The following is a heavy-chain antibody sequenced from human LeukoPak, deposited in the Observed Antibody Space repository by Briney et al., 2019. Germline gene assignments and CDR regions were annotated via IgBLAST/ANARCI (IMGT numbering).Heavy chain of an antibody. J-gene: IGHJ4*02. CDR2: INHSGST. V-gene: IGHV4-34*01. CDR3: ARDPGELSSFDY. D-gene: IGHD3-10*01. CDR1: GGSFSGCY. Sequence: PSETLSLTCAVYGGSFSGCYWSWIRQPPGKGLEWIGEINHSGSTNYNPSLKSRVTISVDTSKNQFSLKLSSVTAADTAVYYCARDPGELSSFDYWGQGTLVTVSS.